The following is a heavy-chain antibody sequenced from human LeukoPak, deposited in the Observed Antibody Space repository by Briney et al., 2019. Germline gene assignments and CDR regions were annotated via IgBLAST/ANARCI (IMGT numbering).Heavy chain of an antibody. V-gene: IGHV3-21*01. D-gene: IGHD3-3*01. CDR1: GFTFSTYF. CDR2: ISSSSSYI. CDR3: AICDFWSGYFTGSHGPFDY. J-gene: IGHJ4*02. Sequence: PGRSLRLSCAASGFTFSTYFMHWVRQAPGKGLEWVSSISSSSSYIYYADSVKGRFTISRDNAKNSLYLQMNSLRAEDTAVYYCAICDFWSGYFTGSHGPFDYWGQGTLVTVSS.